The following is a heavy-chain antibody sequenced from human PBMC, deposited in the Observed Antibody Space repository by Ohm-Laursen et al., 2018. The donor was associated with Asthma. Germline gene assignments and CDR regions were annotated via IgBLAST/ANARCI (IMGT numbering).Heavy chain of an antibody. Sequence: SQTLSLTWSVSGDSISSGDHYWSWIRQHPGKGLEWIGYIYYSGNTYYNPSLKSRVIISVDTSKNQFSLKLTSVTAADTALYYCARATFYYESTGYYYFDHWGQGTLVTVSS. V-gene: IGHV4-31*02. J-gene: IGHJ4*02. CDR1: GDSISSGDHY. CDR2: IYYSGNT. D-gene: IGHD3-22*01. CDR3: ARATFYYESTGYYYFDH.